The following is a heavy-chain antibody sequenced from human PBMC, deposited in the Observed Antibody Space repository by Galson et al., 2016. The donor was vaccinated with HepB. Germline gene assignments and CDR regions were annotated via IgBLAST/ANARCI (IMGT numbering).Heavy chain of an antibody. CDR2: ISDSAGST. Sequence: SLRLSCAASGFIFSNYAMSWVRQAPGKGLEWVSGISDSAGSTYFADSVKGRFTISRDNSKNTLYLQMNSLRVEDTAVYYCARNMYGAATNYIGDVFDIWGQGTMVTVSS. CDR1: GFIFSNYA. V-gene: IGHV3-23*01. J-gene: IGHJ3*02. D-gene: IGHD3-10*01. CDR3: ARNMYGAATNYIGDVFDI.